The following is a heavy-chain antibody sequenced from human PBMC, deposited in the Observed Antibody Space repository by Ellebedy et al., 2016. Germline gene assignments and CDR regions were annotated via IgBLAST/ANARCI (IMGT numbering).Heavy chain of an antibody. V-gene: IGHV3-64*04. Sequence: GESLKISXSASGFTFSSYAMHWVRQAPGKGLEYVSAISSNGGSTYYADSVKGRFTISRDNSRNTLYLQMNSLRAEDTAVYYCARDADSGWYRDYFDYWGQGTLVTVSS. CDR2: ISSNGGST. D-gene: IGHD6-19*01. CDR1: GFTFSSYA. CDR3: ARDADSGWYRDYFDY. J-gene: IGHJ4*02.